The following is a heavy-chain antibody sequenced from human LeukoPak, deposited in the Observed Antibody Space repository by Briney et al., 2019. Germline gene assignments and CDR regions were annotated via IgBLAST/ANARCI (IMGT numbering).Heavy chain of an antibody. CDR2: IYYSGST. CDR1: GGSISSSSYY. D-gene: IGHD3-10*01. CDR3: DREALWFGEFNNWFDP. J-gene: IGHJ5*02. V-gene: IGHV4-39*07. Sequence: SETLSLTCTVSGGSISSSSYYWGWIRQPPGKGLEWIGSIYYSGSTYYNPSLKSRVTISVDTSKNQFSLKLSSVTAADTAVYYCDREALWFGEFNNWFDPWGQGTLVTVSS.